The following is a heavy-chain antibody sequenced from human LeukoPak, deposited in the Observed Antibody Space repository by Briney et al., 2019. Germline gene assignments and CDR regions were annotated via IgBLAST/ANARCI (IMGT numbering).Heavy chain of an antibody. Sequence: SVKVSCKASGGTFSSYAISWVRQAPGQGLEWMGGIIPIFGTANYAQKFQGRVTITADESTSTAYMELSSLRSEDTAVYYCANGGRDYGDYVAFDIWGQGTMVTVSS. D-gene: IGHD4-17*01. CDR1: GGTFSSYA. J-gene: IGHJ3*02. V-gene: IGHV1-69*01. CDR2: IIPIFGTA. CDR3: ANGGRDYGDYVAFDI.